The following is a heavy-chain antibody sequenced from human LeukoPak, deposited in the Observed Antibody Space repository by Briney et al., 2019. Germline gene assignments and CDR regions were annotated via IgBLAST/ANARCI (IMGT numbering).Heavy chain of an antibody. CDR1: GGSISSGSYY. Sequence: SETLSLTCPVSGGSISSGSYYWSWIRQPAGKGLEWIGRIYTSGSTNYNPSLKSRVTISVDTSKNQFSLKMSSVTAADTAVYYCARAAADLWGQGTLVTVSS. D-gene: IGHD6-13*01. CDR2: IYTSGST. CDR3: ARAAADL. J-gene: IGHJ5*02. V-gene: IGHV4-61*02.